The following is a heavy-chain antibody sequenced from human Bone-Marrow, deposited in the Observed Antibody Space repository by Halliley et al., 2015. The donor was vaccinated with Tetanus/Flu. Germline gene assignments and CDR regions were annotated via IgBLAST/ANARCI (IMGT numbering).Heavy chain of an antibody. CDR3: ARRRISSPVIGEDNWFDP. Sequence: YYSEGTHYNPFLESRVTVSADTSRNQVSLKMTSVTAADTAVYYCARRRISSPVIGEDNWFDPWGLGTLVTVSS. CDR2: YYSEGT. D-gene: IGHD2-15*01. J-gene: IGHJ5*02. V-gene: IGHV4-59*08.